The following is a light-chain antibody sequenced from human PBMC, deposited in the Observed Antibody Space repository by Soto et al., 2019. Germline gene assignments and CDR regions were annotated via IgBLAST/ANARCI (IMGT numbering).Light chain of an antibody. V-gene: IGKV3-11*01. J-gene: IGKJ4*01. CDR1: QSVGSS. Sequence: EIVLTQSPAILSLSPGERATLSCRASQSVGSSLVWYQQKPGQAPRLLMFDAFTRATGIPARFIGSGSGTDFTLSISGLDPEDFAVYYCQQRSNWPLTCGGGTEVEI. CDR3: QQRSNWPLT. CDR2: DAF.